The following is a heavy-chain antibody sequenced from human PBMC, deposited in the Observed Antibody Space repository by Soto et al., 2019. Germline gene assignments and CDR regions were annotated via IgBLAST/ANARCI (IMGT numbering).Heavy chain of an antibody. CDR3: TTQYYYGSGVDY. J-gene: IGHJ4*02. D-gene: IGHD3-10*01. V-gene: IGHV3-15*07. CDR2: ISGSGGTT. Sequence: PGGSLILSCAASAVTFTGYGMHWVRQAPGKGLEWVLAISGSGGTTDYAAPVKGRFTISRDDSKNTLYAQMDSLQTEDTAVYFCTTQYYYGSGVDYWGPGTPVTVSS. CDR1: AVTFTGYG.